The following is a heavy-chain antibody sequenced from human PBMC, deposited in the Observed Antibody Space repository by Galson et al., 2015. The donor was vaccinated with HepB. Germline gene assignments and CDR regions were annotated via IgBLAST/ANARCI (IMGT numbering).Heavy chain of an antibody. CDR2: ISSTSSAI. Sequence: SLRLSCAASGFTFSYYGMNWVRQAPGMGLEWVSYISSTSSAIYYADSVKGRFTISRDNAKNSLYLQMNSLRDEDTAVYYCARDDAGPNDDAFDIWGQGTRVTASS. CDR3: ARDDAGPNDDAFDI. CDR1: GFTFSYYG. J-gene: IGHJ3*02. V-gene: IGHV3-48*02. D-gene: IGHD2-8*01.